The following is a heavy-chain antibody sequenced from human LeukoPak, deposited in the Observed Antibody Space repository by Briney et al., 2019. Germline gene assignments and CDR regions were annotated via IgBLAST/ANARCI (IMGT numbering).Heavy chain of an antibody. CDR3: ARVGRRRHTAMVEYYSDY. CDR2: INPNSGGT. CDR1: GYTFTGYY. V-gene: IGHV1-2*06. Sequence: ASVKVSCKASGYTFTGYYMHWVRQAPGQGLEWMGRINPNSGGTNYAQKFQGRVTMTRDTSISTAYMELSRLRSDDTAVYYCARVGRRRHTAMVEYYSDYWGQGTLVTVSS. J-gene: IGHJ4*02. D-gene: IGHD5-18*01.